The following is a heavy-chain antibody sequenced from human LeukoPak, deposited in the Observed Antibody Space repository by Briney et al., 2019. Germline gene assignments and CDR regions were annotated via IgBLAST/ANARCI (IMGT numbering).Heavy chain of an antibody. CDR1: GFTVSSNY. CDR3: ASASKGYYDFWSGPYYFDY. CDR2: IYSGGST. Sequence: PGGSLRLSCAASGFTVSSNYMSWVRQAPGKGLEWVSVIYSGGSTYYADSVKGRFTISRDNSKNTLYLQMNSLRAEDTAVYYCASASKGYYDFWSGPYYFDYWGQGTLVTVSS. V-gene: IGHV3-53*01. J-gene: IGHJ4*02. D-gene: IGHD3-3*01.